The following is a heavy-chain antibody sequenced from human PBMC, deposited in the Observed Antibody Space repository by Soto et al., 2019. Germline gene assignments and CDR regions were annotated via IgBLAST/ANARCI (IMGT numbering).Heavy chain of an antibody. CDR1: GGSISSSSYY. V-gene: IGHV4-39*01. Sequence: SETLSLTCTVSGGSISSSSYYWGWIRQPPGKGLEWIGSIYYSGSTYYNPSLKSRVTISVDTPKNQISLKLSSVTAADTAVYYCASPKIDYYYAMDVWGQGTTVTVSS. CDR3: ASPKIDYYYAMDV. J-gene: IGHJ6*02. CDR2: IYYSGST.